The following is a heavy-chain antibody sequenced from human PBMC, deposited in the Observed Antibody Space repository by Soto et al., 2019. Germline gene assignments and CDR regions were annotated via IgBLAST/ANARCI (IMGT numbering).Heavy chain of an antibody. J-gene: IGHJ5*02. CDR3: AKLARPQMSGSYRLGGNWFDP. CDR2: ISYDGSNK. CDR1: GFTFSSYG. V-gene: IGHV3-30*18. Sequence: GGSLRLSCAASGFTFSSYGMHWVRQAPGKGLEWVAVISYDGSNKYYADSVKGRFTISRDNSKNTLYLQMNSLRAEDTAVYYCAKLARPQMSGSYRLGGNWFDPWGQGTLVTVSS. D-gene: IGHD3-10*01.